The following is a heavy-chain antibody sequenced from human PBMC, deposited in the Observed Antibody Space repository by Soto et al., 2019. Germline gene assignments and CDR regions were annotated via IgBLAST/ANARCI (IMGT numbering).Heavy chain of an antibody. CDR1: GGSVSSGSYY. V-gene: IGHV4-61*01. D-gene: IGHD3-9*01. Sequence: SETLSLTCTVSGGSVSSGSYYWSWIRQPPGKGLEWIGYIYYSGSTNYNPSLKSRVTISVDTSKNQFSLKLSSVTAADTAVYYCARDTYDILTGPTLNWFDPWGQGTLVTVSS. CDR2: IYYSGST. CDR3: ARDTYDILTGPTLNWFDP. J-gene: IGHJ5*02.